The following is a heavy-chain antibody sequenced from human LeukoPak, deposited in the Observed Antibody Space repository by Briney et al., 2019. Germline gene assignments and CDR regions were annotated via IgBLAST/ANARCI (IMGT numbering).Heavy chain of an antibody. CDR2: IYYSGST. CDR3: AGSPYSSGCYPPPWE. V-gene: IGHV4-59*01. J-gene: IGHJ4*02. CDR1: GGSISSYY. D-gene: IGHD6-25*01. Sequence: SETLSLTCTVSGGSISSYYWSWLRQPPGKGLEWIGYIYYSGSTNYNPFLKSRVTISVDTSKNQFPLKLSSVTAADPAVDYWAGSPYSSGCYPPPWEWGQGTLVTVSS.